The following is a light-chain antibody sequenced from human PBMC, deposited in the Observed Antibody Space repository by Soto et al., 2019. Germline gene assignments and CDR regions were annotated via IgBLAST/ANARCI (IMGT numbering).Light chain of an antibody. CDR2: DVS. CDR3: CSYAGSDVV. V-gene: IGLV2-11*01. J-gene: IGLJ2*01. CDR1: SSDVGGYNY. Sequence: QSALTKPRSVSGSPGQSVTISCTGTSSDVGGYNYVSWYQQHPGKAPKLMIYDVSKRPSGVPDRFSGSKSGNTASLTISGLQAEDEAEYYCCSYAGSDVVFGGGTKLTVL.